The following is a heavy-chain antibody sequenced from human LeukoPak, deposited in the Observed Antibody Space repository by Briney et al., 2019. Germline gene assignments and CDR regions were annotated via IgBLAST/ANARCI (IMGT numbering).Heavy chain of an antibody. CDR1: GFTVNSNY. V-gene: IGHV3-53*01. Sequence: SGGSLRLSCAASGFTVNSNYMSWVRQAPGKGLEWVSVISTGGTTYYADSVKGRFTISRGNSKSTLYLQMNSLRAEDTALYYCARGGDIVGDIRSAFDIWGPGTLVTVSS. CDR3: ARGGDIVGDIRSAFDI. D-gene: IGHD1-26*01. J-gene: IGHJ3*02. CDR2: ISTGGTT.